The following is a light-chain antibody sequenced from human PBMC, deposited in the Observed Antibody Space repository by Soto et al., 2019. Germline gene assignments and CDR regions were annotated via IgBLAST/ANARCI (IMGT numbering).Light chain of an antibody. J-gene: IGKJ4*01. V-gene: IGKV3-20*01. CDR1: QSVGSNY. Sequence: EIVLTQSPGTLSVSPGERATLSCRASQSVGSNYLAWYQQKPGQAPRLLIYGASCSATGIPDRFSGSGSGTAFTLTISRLEPEDFAVYYWQQYASSPLTFGGGTKVETK. CDR2: GAS. CDR3: QQYASSPLT.